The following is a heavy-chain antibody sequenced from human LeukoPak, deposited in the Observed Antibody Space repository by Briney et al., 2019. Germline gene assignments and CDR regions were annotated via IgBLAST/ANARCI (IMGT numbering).Heavy chain of an antibody. V-gene: IGHV4-34*01. J-gene: IGHJ4*02. Sequence: PSETLSLTCAVHGGSFSGYYWTWICQPPGKGLEWIGEINHSGSTNYNPSLKSRITISVDTSKNQFSLILSSVTAADTAVYYCARGGYWTFDYWGQGTLVTVSS. CDR2: INHSGST. CDR1: GGSFSGYY. CDR3: ARGGYWTFDY. D-gene: IGHD2-8*02.